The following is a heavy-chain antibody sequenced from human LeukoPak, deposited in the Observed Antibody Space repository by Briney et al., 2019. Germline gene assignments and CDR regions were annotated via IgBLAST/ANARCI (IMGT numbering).Heavy chain of an antibody. D-gene: IGHD2-2*01. CDR2: ISGSGGST. CDR1: GVTFSGSV. J-gene: IGHJ3*01. CDR3: AKNHEHGRYAGFDF. V-gene: IGHV3-23*01. Sequence: GGSLRLSCAASGVTFSGSVISWVRQAPGKGPQWVADISGSGGSTYYADSVKGRLSVSRDNSKNMVYLELNSLRAEDTAVYYCAKNHEHGRYAGFDFWAEGALVAVSS.